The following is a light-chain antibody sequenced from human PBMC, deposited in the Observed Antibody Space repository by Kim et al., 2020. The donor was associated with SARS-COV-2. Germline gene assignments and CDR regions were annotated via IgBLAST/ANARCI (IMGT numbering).Light chain of an antibody. V-gene: IGLV6-57*03. J-gene: IGLJ3*02. Sequence: NFMLTQPHSVSESPGKTVIISCTRTSGTIGSDYVQWYQQRPGSAPTPIIYQNDQRASGVPDRFSGSIDGSSTTASLTISDLRTEDGADYYCQSYDDSALWVFGGGTKLTVL. CDR3: QSYDDSALWV. CDR1: SGTIGSDY. CDR2: QND.